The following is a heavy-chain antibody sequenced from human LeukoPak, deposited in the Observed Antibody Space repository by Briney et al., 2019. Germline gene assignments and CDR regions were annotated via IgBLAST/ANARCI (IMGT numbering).Heavy chain of an antibody. Sequence: KPSETLSLTCNVSGDSIKTYFWSWIRQPPGKGLEWLGYISHSGSTNYDPSLMSRVTLSMDTSKNQYTLSLTSVAAADTAVYCCAGGGWLRSAFFQDWGQGTLVTVSS. CDR2: ISHSGST. CDR3: AGGGWLRSAFFQD. CDR1: GDSIKTYF. V-gene: IGHV4-59*03. J-gene: IGHJ1*01. D-gene: IGHD5-24*01.